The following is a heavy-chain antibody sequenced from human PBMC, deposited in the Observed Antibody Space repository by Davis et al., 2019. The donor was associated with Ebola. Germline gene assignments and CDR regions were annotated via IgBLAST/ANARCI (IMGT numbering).Heavy chain of an antibody. V-gene: IGHV3-30-3*01. D-gene: IGHD3-16*01. CDR1: GFTFSRYP. CDR2: ISYDGSNK. CDR3: AEDGPFFYLGDYYYGMDV. J-gene: IGHJ6*02. Sequence: PGGSLRLSCAASGFTFSRYPMHWVRQAPGKGLEWVALISYDGSNKYYADSVKGRFTISRENSKNTLYLKMNSLKAEDTAVYYCAEDGPFFYLGDYYYGMDVWGQGTTVTVSS.